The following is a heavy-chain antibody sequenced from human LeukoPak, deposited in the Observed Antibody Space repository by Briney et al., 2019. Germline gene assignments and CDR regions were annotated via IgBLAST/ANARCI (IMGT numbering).Heavy chain of an antibody. J-gene: IGHJ3*01. D-gene: IGHD4-11*01. V-gene: IGHV4-34*01. Sequence: SETLSLTCAVYGGSLSNYNWTWIRQPPGKGLEWIGEINHSGSTNYNPSLKSRVTISVDTSKNQFSLKLSSVSAADTAVYYCARGAVRKDAFDFWGQGAMVTVSS. CDR3: ARGAVRKDAFDF. CDR1: GGSLSNYN. CDR2: INHSGST.